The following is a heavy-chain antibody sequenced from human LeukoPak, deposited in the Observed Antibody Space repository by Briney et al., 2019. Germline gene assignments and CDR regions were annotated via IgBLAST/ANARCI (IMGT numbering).Heavy chain of an antibody. CDR2: IKQDGSEK. CDR1: GFTFSSYW. J-gene: IGHJ3*02. Sequence: GGSLRLSCAASGFTFSSYWMSWVRQALGKGLEWVANIKQDGSEKYYVDSVKGRFTISRDNAKNSLYLQMNSLRAEDTAVYYCARDIAVAGHDAFDIWGQGTMVTVSS. D-gene: IGHD6-19*01. CDR3: ARDIAVAGHDAFDI. V-gene: IGHV3-7*01.